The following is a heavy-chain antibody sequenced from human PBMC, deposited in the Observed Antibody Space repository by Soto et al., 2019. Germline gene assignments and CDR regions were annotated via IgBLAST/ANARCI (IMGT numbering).Heavy chain of an antibody. CDR3: ARSWNGYSGYGLDY. V-gene: IGHV1-69*13. J-gene: IGHJ4*02. CDR1: GGTFSSYA. CDR2: IIPIFGTA. D-gene: IGHD5-12*01. Sequence: ASVKVSCKASGGTFSSYAISWVRQAPGQGLEWMGGIIPIFGTANYAQKFQGRVTITADESTSTAYMELSSLRSEDTAVYYCARSWNGYSGYGLDYWGQGTLVTVSS.